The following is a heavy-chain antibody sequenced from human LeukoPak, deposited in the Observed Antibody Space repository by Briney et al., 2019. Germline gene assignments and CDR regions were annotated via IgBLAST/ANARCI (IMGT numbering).Heavy chain of an antibody. J-gene: IGHJ4*02. CDR2: IYHSGST. CDR1: GGSISSGGYS. CDR3: AGTTVTKVDY. D-gene: IGHD4-17*01. Sequence: SQTLSLTCAVSGGSISSGGYSWSWIRQPPGKGLKWIGYIYHSGSTYYNPSLKSRVTISVDRPKNQFSLKLSSVTAADTAVYYCAGTTVTKVDYWGQGTLVTVSS. V-gene: IGHV4-30-2*01.